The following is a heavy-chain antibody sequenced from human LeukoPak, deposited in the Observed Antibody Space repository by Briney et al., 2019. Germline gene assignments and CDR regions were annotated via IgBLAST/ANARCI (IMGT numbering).Heavy chain of an antibody. Sequence: GGFLRLSCAASGFTFSDYYMSWIRQAPGKGLEWVSYISSSGSTIYYADSVKGRFTISRDNAKNSLYLQMNNLRAEDTAVYYCARYCSSTSCYNDYYYYGMDVWGQGTTVTVSS. CDR2: ISSSGSTI. J-gene: IGHJ6*02. CDR1: GFTFSDYY. D-gene: IGHD2-2*02. CDR3: ARYCSSTSCYNDYYYYGMDV. V-gene: IGHV3-11*01.